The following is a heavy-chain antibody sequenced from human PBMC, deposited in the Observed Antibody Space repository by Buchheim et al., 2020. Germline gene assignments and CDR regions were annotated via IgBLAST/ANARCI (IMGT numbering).Heavy chain of an antibody. CDR1: GYTFTGYY. CDR2: INPNSGGT. D-gene: IGHD2-8*02. Sequence: QVQLVQSGAEVKKPGASVKVSCKASGYTFTGYYMHWVRQAPGQGLEWMGRINPNSGGTNYAQKFQGRVTMTRDTSISTAYMELSRLRSDDTAVYYCARDTYCTGGVCSLFVAYWGQGTL. J-gene: IGHJ4*02. CDR3: ARDTYCTGGVCSLFVAY. V-gene: IGHV1-2*06.